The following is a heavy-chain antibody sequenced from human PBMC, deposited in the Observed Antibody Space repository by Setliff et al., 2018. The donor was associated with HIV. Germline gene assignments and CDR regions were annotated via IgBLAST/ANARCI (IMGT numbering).Heavy chain of an antibody. D-gene: IGHD3-10*01. CDR1: GFTFRSYA. Sequence: PGGSLRLSCAASGFTFRSYAMSWVRQAPGKGLEWVSGISGSGGSTYYADSVKGRFTISRDNSKNTLYLQMNSLRAEDTAVYYCAKQVPNLARPSYWYFDLWGRGTLVTVSS. J-gene: IGHJ2*01. V-gene: IGHV3-23*01. CDR3: AKQVPNLARPSYWYFDL. CDR2: ISGSGGST.